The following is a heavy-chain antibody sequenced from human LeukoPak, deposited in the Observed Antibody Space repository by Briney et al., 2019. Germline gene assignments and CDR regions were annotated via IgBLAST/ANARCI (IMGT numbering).Heavy chain of an antibody. J-gene: IGHJ3*02. V-gene: IGHV3-11*01. Sequence: PGGSLRLSCAASGFTFSDYYMLWIRQAPGKGLEVFSYISGSGNTVYYTDSVEGRFTISRDNAQNSLYLQMNSLRAEDTAVYYCARGSRFFYDGFDIWGQGTMVTVSS. CDR1: GFTFSDYY. CDR3: ARGSRFFYDGFDI. CDR2: ISGSGNTV.